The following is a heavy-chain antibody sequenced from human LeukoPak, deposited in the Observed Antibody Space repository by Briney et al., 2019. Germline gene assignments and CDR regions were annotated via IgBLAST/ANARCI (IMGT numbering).Heavy chain of an antibody. CDR3: ARAAPIRGYFDY. Sequence: SETLSFTCTVSGGSISSYYWSWIRQPPGKGLEWIGYIYYSGSTNYNPSLKSRVTISVDTSKNPFSLKLSSVTAADTAVYYCARAAPIRGYFDYWGQGTLVTVSS. D-gene: IGHD1-26*01. CDR1: GGSISSYY. CDR2: IYYSGST. J-gene: IGHJ4*02. V-gene: IGHV4-59*01.